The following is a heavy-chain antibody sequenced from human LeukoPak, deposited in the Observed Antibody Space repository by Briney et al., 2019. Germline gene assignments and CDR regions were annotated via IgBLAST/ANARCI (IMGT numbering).Heavy chain of an antibody. CDR2: IWYDGSNK. Sequence: PGRSLRLSCAASGFTFSSYGMHWVRQAPGKGLEWVAVIWYDGSNKYYADSVKGRFTISRDNSKNTLYLQMNSLRAEDTAVYYCATSGIGHYYFDFWGQGALVTVSS. J-gene: IGHJ4*02. V-gene: IGHV3-33*01. CDR1: GFTFSSYG. D-gene: IGHD3-3*01. CDR3: ATSGIGHYYFDF.